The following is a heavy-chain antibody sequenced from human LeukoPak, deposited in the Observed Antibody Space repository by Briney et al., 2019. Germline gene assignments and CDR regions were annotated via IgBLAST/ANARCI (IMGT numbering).Heavy chain of an antibody. CDR2: IYSSGST. V-gene: IGHV4-4*09. J-gene: IGHJ1*01. Sequence: SETLSLTCSVSNGSISGYYWSWIRQPPGQTLEWIGYIYSSGSTNYDPSLQSRVTMSVDTSMNQFSLRLSSVTAADTAVYYCAKDLKSRDDYGGKGGSEVVAYFQHWGQGTLVTVSS. CDR1: NGSISGYY. D-gene: IGHD4-23*01. CDR3: AKDLKSRDDYGGKGGSEVVAYFQH.